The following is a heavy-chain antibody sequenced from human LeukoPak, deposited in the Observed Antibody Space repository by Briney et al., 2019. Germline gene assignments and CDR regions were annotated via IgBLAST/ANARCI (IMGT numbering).Heavy chain of an antibody. D-gene: IGHD4-11*01. J-gene: IGHJ6*03. Sequence: PSETLSLTCTVSGGSISSSSYYWGWIRQPPGKGLEWIGSIYYSGSTYYNPSLKSRVTISVDTSKNQFSLKLSSVTAADTAVYYCARLDPGDYSLQYYYYYMDVWGKGTTVTVSS. CDR2: IYYSGST. V-gene: IGHV4-39*01. CDR1: GGSISSSSYY. CDR3: ARLDPGDYSLQYYYYYMDV.